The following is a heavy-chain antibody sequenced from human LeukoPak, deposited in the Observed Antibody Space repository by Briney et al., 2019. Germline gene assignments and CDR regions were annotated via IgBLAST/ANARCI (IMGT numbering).Heavy chain of an antibody. CDR2: ISYDGSNK. J-gene: IGHJ6*02. V-gene: IGHV3-30*03. Sequence: GGSLRLSCAASGFTFSSYGMHWVRQAPGKGLEWVAVISYDGSNKYYADSVKGRFTIPRDNSKNTLYLQMNSLRAEDTAVYYSVRICCTGSRCSPYSYYDMDVWGQGTTVTVSS. CDR1: GFTFSSYG. D-gene: IGHD2-8*02. CDR3: VRICCTGSRCSPYSYYDMDV.